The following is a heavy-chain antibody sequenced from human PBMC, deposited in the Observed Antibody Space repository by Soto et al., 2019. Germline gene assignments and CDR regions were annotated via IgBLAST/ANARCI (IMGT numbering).Heavy chain of an antibody. V-gene: IGHV1-18*01. CDR1: GYTFISYG. D-gene: IGHD4-17*01. CDR3: AGRPPFSHGNFVTYFFDF. CDR2: ISPNSGNT. Sequence: ASVKVSCKASGYTFISYGIAWVRQAPGQGLEWMAWISPNSGNTNYAQKFQGRVTVTTETPTNTAYMELRSLRSDDTAVYYCAGRPPFSHGNFVTYFFDFWGQGTLVTVSS. J-gene: IGHJ4*02.